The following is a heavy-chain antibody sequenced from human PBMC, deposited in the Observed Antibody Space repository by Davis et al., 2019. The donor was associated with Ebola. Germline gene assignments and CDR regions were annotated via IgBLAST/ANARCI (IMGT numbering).Heavy chain of an antibody. V-gene: IGHV5-51*01. CDR3: ARRRVDYTWYY. Sequence: SCKASGYSFETPWIGWVRQMPGKGLEWMGIIHPSDSDTRYSPSFQGQVTMSVDKSISTAYLHWSSLRASDTAMYFCARRRVDYTWYYWGQGTLVSVSS. CDR2: IHPSDSDT. J-gene: IGHJ4*02. CDR1: GYSFETPW. D-gene: IGHD4-11*01.